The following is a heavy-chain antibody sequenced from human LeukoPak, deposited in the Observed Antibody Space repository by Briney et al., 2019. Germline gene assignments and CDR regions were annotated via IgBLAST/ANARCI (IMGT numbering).Heavy chain of an antibody. CDR1: GYTFTSYY. D-gene: IGHD5-12*01. V-gene: IGHV1-2*06. CDR3: AVSGYDFYFMDV. J-gene: IGHJ6*04. CDR2: INPNSGGT. Sequence: ASVKVSCKASGYTFTSYYMHWVRQAPGQGLEWMGLINPNSGGTNYAQKFQGRVTMTRDTSISTAYMELSRLRSDDTAVYYCAVSGYDFYFMDVWGKGTTVTVSS.